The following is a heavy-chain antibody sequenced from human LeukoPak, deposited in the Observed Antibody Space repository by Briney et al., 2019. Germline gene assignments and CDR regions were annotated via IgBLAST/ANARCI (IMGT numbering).Heavy chain of an antibody. D-gene: IGHD6-19*01. Sequence: SETLSLTCTVSGGSTSRYHWSWIRQSAGKGLEWIGRIYNSGRTNYNPSLKSRVTMTVDTSRNQFSLRLSSVTAADTAVYYCARNAGSGWDFDYWGQGTLVTVSS. J-gene: IGHJ4*02. CDR2: IYNSGRT. CDR1: GGSTSRYH. V-gene: IGHV4-4*07. CDR3: ARNAGSGWDFDY.